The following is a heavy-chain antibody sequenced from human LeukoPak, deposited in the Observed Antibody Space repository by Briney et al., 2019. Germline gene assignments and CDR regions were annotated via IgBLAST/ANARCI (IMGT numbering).Heavy chain of an antibody. D-gene: IGHD3-10*01. CDR3: ARDGLGSGTSYDY. Sequence: ASVTVSCKASGYTFTGYYTHWVRQAPGQGLEWMGWINPNSGGTNYAQKFQGRVTMTRDTSISTAYMELSRLRSDDTAVYYCARDGLGSGTSYDYWGQGTLVTVSS. CDR1: GYTFTGYY. CDR2: INPNSGGT. V-gene: IGHV1-2*02. J-gene: IGHJ4*02.